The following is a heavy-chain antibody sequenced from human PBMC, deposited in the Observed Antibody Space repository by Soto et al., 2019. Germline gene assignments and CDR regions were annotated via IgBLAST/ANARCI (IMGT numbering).Heavy chain of an antibody. Sequence: EVQLVESGGGLIQPGGSLRLSCVASGFTFSSYWMHWVRQAPGKGLVWVSRIKRDGSSTDYADSVKARFTIPRDNVKNTLYLQMNSLRAEDTAMYYCASDRFSGSYPTNYFDYWGQGTLVTVPS. CDR1: GFTFSSYW. V-gene: IGHV3-74*01. CDR2: IKRDGSST. D-gene: IGHD1-26*01. J-gene: IGHJ4*02. CDR3: ASDRFSGSYPTNYFDY.